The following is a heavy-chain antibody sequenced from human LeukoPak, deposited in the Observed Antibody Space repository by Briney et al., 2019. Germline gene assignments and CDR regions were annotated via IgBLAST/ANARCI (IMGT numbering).Heavy chain of an antibody. V-gene: IGHV1-46*01. J-gene: IGHJ3*02. CDR3: LVLGYCSGGSCPSNAFDI. D-gene: IGHD2-15*01. CDR1: GYTFTSYY. CDR2: INPSGGST. Sequence: ASVKVSCKASGYTFTSYYMHWVRQAPGQGLEWMGIINPSGGSTSYAQKFQGRVTMTRDTSTSTVYMELSSLRSEDTAVYYCLVLGYCSGGSCPSNAFDIWGQGTMVTVSS.